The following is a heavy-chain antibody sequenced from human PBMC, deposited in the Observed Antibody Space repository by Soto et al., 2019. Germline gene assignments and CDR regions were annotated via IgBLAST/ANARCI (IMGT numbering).Heavy chain of an antibody. D-gene: IGHD3-10*01. Sequence: SETLSLTWAVQGGSFSGYYWSWIRQPPGKGLEWIGEINHSGSTNYNPSLKSRVTISVDTSKNQFSLKLRSVTAAGTAVYYCASGLLLTDYWGQGTLVTVSS. V-gene: IGHV4-34*01. CDR2: INHSGST. CDR1: GGSFSGYY. CDR3: ASGLLLTDY. J-gene: IGHJ4*02.